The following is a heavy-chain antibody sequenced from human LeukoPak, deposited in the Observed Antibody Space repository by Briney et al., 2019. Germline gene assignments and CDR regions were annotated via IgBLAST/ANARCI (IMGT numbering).Heavy chain of an antibody. CDR2: INPNSGGT. V-gene: IGHV1-2*02. J-gene: IGHJ4*02. Sequence: VSVKVSCKASGYTFTGYYMHWVRQAPGQGLEWMGWINPNSGGTNYAQKFQGRVTMTRDTSISTAYMELSRLRSDDTAVYYCARMVRPPPSGTLFDYWGQGTLVTVSS. CDR3: ARMVRPPPSGTLFDY. CDR1: GYTFTGYY. D-gene: IGHD3-10*01.